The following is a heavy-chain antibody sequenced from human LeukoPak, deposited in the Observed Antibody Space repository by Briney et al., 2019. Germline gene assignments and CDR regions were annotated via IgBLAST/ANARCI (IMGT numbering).Heavy chain of an antibody. V-gene: IGHV4-28*01. CDR3: ARSIAVAGMSAFDV. D-gene: IGHD6-19*01. Sequence: PSETLSLTCAVSGYSIRSSNWWGWIRQPPGKGLEWIGYIYYSGSTYYNPSLKSRVTMSVDTSKNQFSLILSSVTAVDTAVYYCARSIAVAGMSAFDVWGQGTMVTVSS. J-gene: IGHJ3*01. CDR2: IYYSGST. CDR1: GYSIRSSNW.